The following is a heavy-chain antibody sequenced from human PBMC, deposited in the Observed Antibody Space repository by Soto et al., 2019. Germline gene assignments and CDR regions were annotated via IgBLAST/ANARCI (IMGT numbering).Heavy chain of an antibody. V-gene: IGHV4-34*01. D-gene: IGHD4-4*01. Sequence: PSETLSLTCAVYGGSFSGYYWSWIRQPPGKGLEWIGEINHSGSTNYNPSLKSRVTISVDTSKNQFSLKLSSVTAADTAVYYCARGRILYSNPYYYYYGMDVWGQGTTVTVSS. CDR3: ARGRILYSNPYYYYYGMDV. J-gene: IGHJ6*02. CDR1: GGSFSGYY. CDR2: INHSGST.